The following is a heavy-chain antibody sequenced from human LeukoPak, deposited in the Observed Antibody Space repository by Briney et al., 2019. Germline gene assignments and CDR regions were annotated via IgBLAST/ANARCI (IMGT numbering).Heavy chain of an antibody. D-gene: IGHD1-26*01. J-gene: IGHJ4*02. V-gene: IGHV1-24*01. CDR2: FDPEDGET. CDR3: ATTRGATTGIDY. Sequence: ASVKVSCKVSGYTLTELSMHWVRQAPGKGLEWMGGFDPEDGETIYAQKFQGRVTMTEDTSTDTAYIELSSLRSEDTAVYYCATTRGATTGIDYWGQGTLVTVSS. CDR1: GYTLTELS.